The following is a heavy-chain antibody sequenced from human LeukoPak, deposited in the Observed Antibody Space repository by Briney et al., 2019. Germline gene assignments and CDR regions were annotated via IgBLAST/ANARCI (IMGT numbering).Heavy chain of an antibody. D-gene: IGHD6-19*01. CDR2: TYYSGST. CDR3: ARGGGQWPPDY. V-gene: IGHV4-59*01. J-gene: IGHJ4*02. CDR1: GGSISSYY. Sequence: PSETLSLTCTVSGGSISSYYWSWIRQPPGKGLEWIGYTYYSGSTNYSPSLKSRVTISLDTSKNQFSLRLSSVTAADTAVYYCARGGGQWPPDYWGQGTLVTVSA.